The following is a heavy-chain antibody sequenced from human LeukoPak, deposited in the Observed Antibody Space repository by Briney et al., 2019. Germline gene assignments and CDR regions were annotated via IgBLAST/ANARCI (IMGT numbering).Heavy chain of an antibody. CDR2: IYISGST. D-gene: IGHD1-26*01. Sequence: SETLSLTCTVSGGSISSYYWSWIRRPAGKGLGWIGRIYISGSTSYNPSLTSRVTMSVDTSKNQFSLKLTSVTAADTAVYYCARGLVGTTYYFDYWGQGTLVTFSS. CDR1: GGSISSYY. CDR3: ARGLVGTTYYFDY. J-gene: IGHJ4*02. V-gene: IGHV4-4*07.